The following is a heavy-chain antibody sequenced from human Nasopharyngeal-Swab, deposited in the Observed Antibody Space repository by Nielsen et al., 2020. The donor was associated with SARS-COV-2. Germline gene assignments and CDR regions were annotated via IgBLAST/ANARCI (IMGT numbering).Heavy chain of an antibody. CDR2: ISAYSGKT. Sequence: SVKVSCKASNYTFIDYGISWVRQAPGQGLAWMGWISAYSGKTDYAQKFQDRVTMTTDTSTSTAYMELRTLRSDDTAVYYCATDGPLRAYYMDVWGKGTTVSVSS. J-gene: IGHJ6*03. CDR3: ATDGPLRAYYMDV. CDR1: NYTFIDYG. V-gene: IGHV1-18*04.